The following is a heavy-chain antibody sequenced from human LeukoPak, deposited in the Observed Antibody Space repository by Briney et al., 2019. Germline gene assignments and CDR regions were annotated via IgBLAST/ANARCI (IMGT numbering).Heavy chain of an antibody. CDR2: IYSGGST. Sequence: GGSLRLSCAASGFTVSSNYMSRVRQAPGKGLEWVSVIYSGGSTYYADSVKGRFTISRDNSKNTLYLQMNSLRAEDTAVYYCARAPGMEWPYDAFDIWGQGTMVTVSS. CDR1: GFTVSSNY. J-gene: IGHJ3*02. V-gene: IGHV3-53*01. CDR3: ARAPGMEWPYDAFDI. D-gene: IGHD3-3*01.